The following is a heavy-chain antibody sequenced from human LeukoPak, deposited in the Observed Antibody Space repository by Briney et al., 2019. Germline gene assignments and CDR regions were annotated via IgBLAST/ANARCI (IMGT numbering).Heavy chain of an antibody. J-gene: IGHJ4*02. Sequence: PSETLSLTCTVSGGSISSSKYYWGWIRQPPGKGLEWIGSIYYSGSTYYNPSLKSRVTISVDTSKNQFSLKLSSVTAADTAVYYCARHRKAAAPDYWGQGTLVTVSS. CDR1: GGSISSSKYY. CDR3: ARHRKAAAPDY. D-gene: IGHD6-13*01. V-gene: IGHV4-39*01. CDR2: IYYSGST.